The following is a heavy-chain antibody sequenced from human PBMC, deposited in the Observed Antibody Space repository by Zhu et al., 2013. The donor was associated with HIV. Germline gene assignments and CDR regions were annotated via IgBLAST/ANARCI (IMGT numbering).Heavy chain of an antibody. J-gene: IGHJ6*02. Sequence: QVQLVQSGAEMKKPGSSVKVSCKASGGTFSSYAISWVRQAPGQGLEWMGGIIPIFGTANYAQKFQGRVTITADKSTSTAYMELSSLRSEDTAVYYCARDYYDSSGYSSYYYYGMDVWGQGTTVTVSS. CDR3: ARDYYDSSGYSSYYYYGMDV. CDR1: GGTFSSYA. D-gene: IGHD3-22*01. CDR2: IIPIFGTA. V-gene: IGHV1-69*06.